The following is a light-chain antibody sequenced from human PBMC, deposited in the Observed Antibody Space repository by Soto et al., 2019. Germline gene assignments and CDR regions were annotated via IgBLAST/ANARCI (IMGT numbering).Light chain of an antibody. CDR3: QSYDSSLSGWV. CDR2: DNI. CDR1: KSNIGAGFD. J-gene: IGLJ3*02. V-gene: IGLV1-40*01. Sequence: QSVLTQPPSVSGAPGQRVTISCDGNKSNIGAGFDVYWHQQLPGTAPKPLIYDNINRPSGVPDRFSGSKSGTSASLAITGLQTEDEADYYCQSYDSSLSGWVFGGGTQLTVL.